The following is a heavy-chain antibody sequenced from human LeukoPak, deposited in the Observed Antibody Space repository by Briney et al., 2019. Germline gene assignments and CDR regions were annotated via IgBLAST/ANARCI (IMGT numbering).Heavy chain of an antibody. Sequence: GGSLRLSCAASGFTFSSYSMNWVRQAPGKGLEWVANIKTDGSEKFYVDSVKGRFTISRDNTENSLYLQMNSLRAEDTAVYYCARDVTHPANWGQGTLVTVSS. CDR2: IKTDGSEK. CDR1: GFTFSSYS. J-gene: IGHJ4*02. V-gene: IGHV3-7*01. CDR3: ARDVTHPAN.